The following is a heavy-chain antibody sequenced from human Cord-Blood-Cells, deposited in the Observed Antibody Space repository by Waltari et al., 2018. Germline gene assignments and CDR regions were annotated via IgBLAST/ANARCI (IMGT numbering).Heavy chain of an antibody. CDR1: WFTVSRNY. J-gene: IGHJ6*03. CDR2: MYRGGST. V-gene: IGHV3-53*01. Sequence: EVQLVESGGGLIQPGGCLRLSCAALWFTVSRNYTRWVRQAPGKGLEWVSDMYRGGSTHYADSVKGRFPISRDNSKNTLYLQMNSLRAEDTAVYYCARVAATLSYYYYYYMDVWGKGTTVTVSS. D-gene: IGHD2-15*01. CDR3: ARVAATLSYYYYYYMDV.